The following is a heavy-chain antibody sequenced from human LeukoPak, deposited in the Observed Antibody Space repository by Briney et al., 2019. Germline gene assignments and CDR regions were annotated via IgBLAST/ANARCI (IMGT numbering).Heavy chain of an antibody. CDR1: GFTFSSYS. CDR2: IGSSSSYI. J-gene: IGHJ5*02. V-gene: IGHV3-21*01. D-gene: IGHD3-3*01. CDR3: ARDAQVLRFLEWLHYNWFDP. Sequence: GGSLRLSCAASGFTFSSYSMNWVRRAPGKGREWVSSIGSSSSYIYYADSVKCRFIISRDNAKNSLYLQMKSLRAEDTAVYYCARDAQVLRFLEWLHYNWFDPWGQGTLVTVSS.